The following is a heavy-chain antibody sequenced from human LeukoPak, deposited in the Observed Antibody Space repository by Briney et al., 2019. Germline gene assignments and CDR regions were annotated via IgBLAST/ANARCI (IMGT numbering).Heavy chain of an antibody. CDR1: GGSISSYY. CDR2: IYYSGST. CDR3: ARVSPLGGWFDP. V-gene: IGHV4-59*01. J-gene: IGHJ5*02. Sequence: SETLSLTCTVSGGSISSYYWSWIRQPPGKGLEWSGYIYYSGSTNYNPSLKSRVTISVDTSKNQFSLKLSSVTAADTAVYYCARVSPLGGWFDPWGQGTLVTVSS. D-gene: IGHD3-16*01.